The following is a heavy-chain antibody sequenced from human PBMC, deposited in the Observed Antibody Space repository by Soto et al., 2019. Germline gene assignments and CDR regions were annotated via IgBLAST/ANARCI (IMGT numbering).Heavy chain of an antibody. J-gene: IGHJ5*02. Sequence: QVQLQESGPGLVKPSETLSLTCTVSGGSFSSYYWGWIRQPPGKGLEWIGYIYYSGSTNYSPSLKSRVTISLGTSKNQFSLKLRSVTAADTAVYCCARSTTVLNSFAPWGQGTPVTVSS. V-gene: IGHV4-59*08. CDR2: IYYSGST. CDR1: GGSFSSYY. D-gene: IGHD4-17*01. CDR3: ARSTTVLNSFAP.